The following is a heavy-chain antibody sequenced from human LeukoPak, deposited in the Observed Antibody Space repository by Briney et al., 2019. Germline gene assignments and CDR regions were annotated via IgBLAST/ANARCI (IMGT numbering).Heavy chain of an antibody. CDR1: GGSISSGGYY. V-gene: IGHV4-31*03. J-gene: IGHJ4*02. CDR3: ARDRSGYYSFDQ. Sequence: KPSETLSLTCTVSGGSISSGGYYWSWIRQHPGKGLEWIGYIYYSGSTYYNPSLKSRVTISVDTSKNQFSLKLNSVTAADTAVYYCARDRSGYYSFDQWGQGTLVTVSS. D-gene: IGHD3-3*01. CDR2: IYYSGST.